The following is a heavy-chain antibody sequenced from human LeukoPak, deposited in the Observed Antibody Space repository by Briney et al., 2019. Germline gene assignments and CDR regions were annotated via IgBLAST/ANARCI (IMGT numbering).Heavy chain of an antibody. D-gene: IGHD6-13*01. CDR2: IWYDGSNK. CDR3: ARDPTAAGNYYYYMDV. J-gene: IGHJ6*03. CDR1: GFTFSSYA. Sequence: GGSLRLSCAASGFTFSSYAMHWVRQAPGKGLEWVAVIWYDGSNKYYADSVKGRFTISRDNSKNTLYLQMNSLRAEDTAVYYCARDPTAAGNYYYYMDVWGKGTTVTVSS. V-gene: IGHV3-30*07.